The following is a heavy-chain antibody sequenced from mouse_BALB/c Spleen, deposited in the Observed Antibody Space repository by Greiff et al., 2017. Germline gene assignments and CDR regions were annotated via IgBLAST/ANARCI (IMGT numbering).Heavy chain of an antibody. CDR3: ARGGLNYYGSSYGSFFDY. V-gene: IGHV5-6-5*01. CDR1: GFTFSSYA. J-gene: IGHJ2*01. CDR2: ISSGGST. Sequence: EVHLVESGGGLAKPGGSLKLSCAASGFTFSSYAMSWVRQTPEKRLEWVASISSGGSTYYPDSVKGRFTISRDNARNILYLQMSSLRSEDTAMYYCARGGLNYYGSSYGSFFDYWGQGTTLTVSS. D-gene: IGHD1-1*01.